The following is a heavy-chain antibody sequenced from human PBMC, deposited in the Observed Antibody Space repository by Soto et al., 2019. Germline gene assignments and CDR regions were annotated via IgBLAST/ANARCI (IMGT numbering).Heavy chain of an antibody. D-gene: IGHD6-19*01. V-gene: IGHV4-30-4*01. J-gene: IGHJ3*02. CDR1: GGSISSGDYS. CDR3: AREEGSGWSIDAFDS. CDR2: IYYSGST. Sequence: QVQLQESGPGLVKPSQTLSLTCTVSGGSISSGDYSWSWLRQPPGMGLEWIGYIYYSGSTYSHPSLKSRVTITVDTSKNQFSLKLSSVTAADTAVYYCAREEGSGWSIDAFDSWGQGTMVTASS.